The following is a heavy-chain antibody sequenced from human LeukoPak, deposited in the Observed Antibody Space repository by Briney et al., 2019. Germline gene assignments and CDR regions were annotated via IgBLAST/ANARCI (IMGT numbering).Heavy chain of an antibody. J-gene: IGHJ4*02. CDR1: GFTFSSYG. D-gene: IGHD3-10*01. Sequence: GGSLRLSCSASGFTFSSYGMHWVRQAPGKGLEWVAFIRYDGSNKYYADSVKGRFTVSRDNSKNTLYLQMNSLGAEDTAMYYCAGWGGSSNYWGQGIVVTVSS. CDR2: IRYDGSNK. V-gene: IGHV3-30*02. CDR3: AGWGGSSNY.